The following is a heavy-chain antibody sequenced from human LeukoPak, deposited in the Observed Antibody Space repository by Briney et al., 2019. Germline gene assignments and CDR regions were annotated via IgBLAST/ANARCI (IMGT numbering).Heavy chain of an antibody. V-gene: IGHV1-69*05. Sequence: SVKVSCKASGGTFSSYAISWVRQAPGQGLEWMGRIIPIFGTANYAQKFQGRVTITTDESTSTAYMELSSLRSEDTAVYYCARDSYNGSYYDPWGQGTLVAVSS. D-gene: IGHD1-26*01. J-gene: IGHJ5*02. CDR2: IIPIFGTA. CDR3: ARDSYNGSYYDP. CDR1: GGTFSSYA.